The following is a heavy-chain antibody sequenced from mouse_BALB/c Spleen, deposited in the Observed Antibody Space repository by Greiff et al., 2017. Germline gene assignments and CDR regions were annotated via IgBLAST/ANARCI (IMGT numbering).Heavy chain of an antibody. CDR3: ARELAGNYAMDY. J-gene: IGHJ4*01. Sequence: EVQRVESGGGLVQPGGSRKLSCAASGFTFSSFGMHWVRQAPEKGLEWVAYISSGSSTIYYADTVKGRFTISRDNPKNTLFLQMTSLRSEDMAMYYCARELAGNYAMDYWGQGTSVTVSS. V-gene: IGHV5-17*02. CDR2: ISSGSSTI. CDR1: GFTFSSFG.